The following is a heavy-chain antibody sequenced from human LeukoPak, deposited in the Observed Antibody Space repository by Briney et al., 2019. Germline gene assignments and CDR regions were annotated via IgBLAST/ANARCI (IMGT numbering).Heavy chain of an antibody. D-gene: IGHD3-10*02. CDR2: VSPPGGGT. J-gene: IGHJ6*04. V-gene: IGHV3-23*01. CDR1: GFTFSNHG. Sequence: GGSLRLSCAASGFTFSNHGMNWVRQAPGKGLEWLSGVSPPGGGTYYADSVKGRFTISRDKAKNSLYLQMNSLRAEDTAVYYCAELGITMIGGVWGKGTTVTISS. CDR3: AELGITMIGGV.